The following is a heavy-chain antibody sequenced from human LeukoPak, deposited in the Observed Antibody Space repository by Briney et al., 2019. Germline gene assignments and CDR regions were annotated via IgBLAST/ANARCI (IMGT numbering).Heavy chain of an antibody. CDR1: GYTFTDYD. Sequence: ASVKVSCTTSGYTFTDYDIHWVRQAPGQGLEWMGWINPNSADTNYAQKLQGRVTLTRDTSLSIAYMELSSLTSEDAAVYFCARGDFGETNTAFDIWGQGTLVAVSS. D-gene: IGHD4-17*01. J-gene: IGHJ3*02. CDR2: INPNSADT. V-gene: IGHV1-8*03. CDR3: ARGDFGETNTAFDI.